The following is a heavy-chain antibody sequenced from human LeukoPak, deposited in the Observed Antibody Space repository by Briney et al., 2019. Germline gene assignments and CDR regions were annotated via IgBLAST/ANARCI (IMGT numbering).Heavy chain of an antibody. CDR3: ARDTNIAARPYYYYYYMDV. CDR1: GGSISSGSYY. V-gene: IGHV4-61*02. CDR2: IYTSGST. Sequence: SETLSLTCTVSGGSISSGSYYWSWIWQPAGKGLEWIGRIYTSGSTNYNPSLKSRVTISVDTSKHQCSLKLRSVTAADTAVYYCARDTNIAARPYYYYYYMDVWGKGTTVTVSS. D-gene: IGHD6-6*01. J-gene: IGHJ6*03.